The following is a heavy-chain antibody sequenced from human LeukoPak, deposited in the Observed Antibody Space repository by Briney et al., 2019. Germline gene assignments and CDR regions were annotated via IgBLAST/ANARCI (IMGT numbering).Heavy chain of an antibody. CDR2: INHSGST. CDR1: GGSISSYY. Sequence: PSETLSLTCTVSGGSISSYYWSWIRQPPGKGLEWIGEINHSGSTNYNPSFKSRVTMSVDMSKNQFSLKLSSVTAADTAVYYCARARMSSNNWFDPWGQGALVTVSS. CDR3: ARARMSSNNWFDP. V-gene: IGHV4-34*01. J-gene: IGHJ5*02. D-gene: IGHD1-14*01.